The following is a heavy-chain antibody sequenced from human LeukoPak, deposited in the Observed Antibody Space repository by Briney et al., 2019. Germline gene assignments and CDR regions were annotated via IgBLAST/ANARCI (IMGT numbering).Heavy chain of an antibody. V-gene: IGHV4-34*01. D-gene: IGHD2-15*01. J-gene: IGHJ4*02. CDR1: GGSFSGYY. Sequence: SQTLSLTCAVYGGSFSGYYWSWIRQPPPKGLEWIGEINHSGSTNYNPSLKRRVTISVDTSKNQFSLKLSSVTAADTAVYYCARESGTIVVVVAATSKFDYWGQGTLVTVSS. CDR3: ARESGTIVVVVAATSKFDY. CDR2: INHSGST.